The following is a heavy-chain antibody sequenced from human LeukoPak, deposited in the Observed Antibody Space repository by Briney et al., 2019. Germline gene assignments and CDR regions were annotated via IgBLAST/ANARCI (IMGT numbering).Heavy chain of an antibody. D-gene: IGHD3-3*01. CDR1: GSSISSSIYY. J-gene: IGHJ3*02. CDR3: ARHLGGSGSSDAFDI. Sequence: PSEPLSFTYTVCGSSISSSIYYCAWIRQPPGKGLAWIESIYYGRKTYYNTPLKSRVTTSVAKSKNYFSLKLSCVSAADMAVYYCARHLGGSGSSDAFDIWGQGTMVTDCS. V-gene: IGHV4-39*01. CDR2: IYYGRKT.